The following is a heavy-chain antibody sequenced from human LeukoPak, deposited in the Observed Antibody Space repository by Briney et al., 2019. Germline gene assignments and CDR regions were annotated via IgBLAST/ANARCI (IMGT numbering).Heavy chain of an antibody. D-gene: IGHD4-17*01. V-gene: IGHV3-23*01. Sequence: GGSLRLSCAASGFSFSSFAMTWVRQAPGKGLEWVSSITGGHYATFNTDSVKGRFTISRDNAKNTLYLQMNSLRADDTAIYYCTKDPNGDYIGAFDPWGQGTLVTVSS. J-gene: IGHJ5*02. CDR3: TKDPNGDYIGAFDP. CDR2: ITGGHYAT. CDR1: GFSFSSFA.